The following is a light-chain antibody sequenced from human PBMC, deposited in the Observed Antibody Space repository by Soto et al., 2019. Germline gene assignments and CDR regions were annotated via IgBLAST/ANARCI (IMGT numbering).Light chain of an antibody. CDR1: QSVSDY. J-gene: IGKJ4*01. CDR3: QQSYNTPLT. V-gene: IGKV1-39*01. Sequence: DIQMTQSPSSLSASVGDSVTITCRASQSVSDYLNWYQQMPGESPKLLIYAASSLQSGVPSRFSGSGSGTDFTLTISSLQPEDFAIYYCQQSYNTPLTFGGGTKVEIK. CDR2: AAS.